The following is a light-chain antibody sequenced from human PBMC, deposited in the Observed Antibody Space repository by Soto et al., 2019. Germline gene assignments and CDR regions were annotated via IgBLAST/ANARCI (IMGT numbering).Light chain of an antibody. Sequence: DIPVTQSPSTLSASVGDRVTITCRASQSISNWLAWYQQKPGKAPKLLIYEASSLESGVPSRFSGSGSGTEFTLTISSLQPDDFATYYCQQYNSYSSTFGQGTKLEIK. V-gene: IGKV1-5*01. J-gene: IGKJ2*01. CDR1: QSISNW. CDR2: EAS. CDR3: QQYNSYSST.